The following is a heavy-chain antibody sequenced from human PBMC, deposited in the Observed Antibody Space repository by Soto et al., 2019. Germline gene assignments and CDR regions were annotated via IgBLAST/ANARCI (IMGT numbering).Heavy chain of an antibody. CDR3: TRDQPITP. CDR2: IRSKGSGGTS. CDR1: GFTFGEYA. J-gene: IGHJ3*01. Sequence: GGSLRLYCTASGFTFGEYAMSWVRQAPGKGLEWVGFIRSKGSGGTSEYAASVKGRFTFSRDDSKSIAYLQMNSLKTEDTAVYYCTRDQPITPWGQGTMVTVSS. V-gene: IGHV3-49*04. D-gene: IGHD3-10*01.